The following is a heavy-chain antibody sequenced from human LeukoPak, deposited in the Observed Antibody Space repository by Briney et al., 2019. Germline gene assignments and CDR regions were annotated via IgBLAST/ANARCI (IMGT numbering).Heavy chain of an antibody. J-gene: IGHJ6*02. D-gene: IGHD3-22*01. Sequence: PGGSLRLSCVACGFSFSDYYMSWIRQAPGRGLEWISYISGSGSDLYYADSVKGRFTISRDNANNSLYLQMNSLRAEDTAAYYCARSIGYYYTMDVWGQGTRVTVSS. V-gene: IGHV3-11*01. CDR1: GFSFSDYY. CDR3: ARSIGYYYTMDV. CDR2: ISGSGSDL.